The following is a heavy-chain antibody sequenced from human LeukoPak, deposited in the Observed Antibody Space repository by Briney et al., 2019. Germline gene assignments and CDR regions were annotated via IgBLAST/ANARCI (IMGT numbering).Heavy chain of an antibody. V-gene: IGHV3-11*04. CDR1: GGSFSGYY. Sequence: LSLTCAVYGGSFSGYYWSWIRQPPGKGLEWVSYISSSSSTIYYADSVKGRFTISRDNAKNSLYLQMNSLRAEDTAVYYCAREVRAVRFLEWLLYGMDVWGQGTTVTVSS. J-gene: IGHJ6*02. D-gene: IGHD3-3*01. CDR2: ISSSSSTI. CDR3: AREVRAVRFLEWLLYGMDV.